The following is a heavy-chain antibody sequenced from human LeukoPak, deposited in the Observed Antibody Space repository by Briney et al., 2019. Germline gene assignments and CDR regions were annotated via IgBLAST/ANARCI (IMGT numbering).Heavy chain of an antibody. CDR2: IYHSGST. CDR3: ASGLRYFDLYY. J-gene: IGHJ4*02. CDR1: GYSISSGYY. Sequence: SETLSLTCTVSGYSISSGYYWGWVRQPPGKGLEWIGSIYHSGSTYYNPSLKSRVTISVDTSKNQFSLKLSSVTAADTAVYYCASGLRYFDLYYWGQGTLVTVSS. D-gene: IGHD3-9*01. V-gene: IGHV4-38-2*02.